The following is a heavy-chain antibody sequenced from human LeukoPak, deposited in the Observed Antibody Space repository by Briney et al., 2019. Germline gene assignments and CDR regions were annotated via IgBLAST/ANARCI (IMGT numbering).Heavy chain of an antibody. D-gene: IGHD1-26*01. CDR1: GYTFTGYY. Sequence: ASLKVSCKASGYTFTGYYMHWVRQAPGQGLEWMGWINPNSGGTNYAQKFQGRVTMTRDTSISTAYMELSRLRSDDTAVYYCARVGKVGATRRWFDPWGQGTLVTVSS. CDR2: INPNSGGT. CDR3: ARVGKVGATRRWFDP. J-gene: IGHJ5*02. V-gene: IGHV1-2*02.